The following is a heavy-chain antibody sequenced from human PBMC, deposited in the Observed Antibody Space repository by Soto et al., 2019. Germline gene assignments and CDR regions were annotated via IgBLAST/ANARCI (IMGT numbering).Heavy chain of an antibody. CDR1: GFTFSRYA. CDR3: ARSRSGAVADSVDF. V-gene: IGHV3-30*04. D-gene: IGHD3-10*01. CDR2: ISRDGTNK. J-gene: IGHJ4*02. Sequence: QVQVVESGGGVVQPGRSLRLSCAASGFTFSRYAIHWVRQAPGKGLEWVAVISRDGTNKYYVDSVKGRFTISRDNSRNTLYLKMNSLGHEDAAVYYCARSRSGAVADSVDFWGQGTLVTVSS.